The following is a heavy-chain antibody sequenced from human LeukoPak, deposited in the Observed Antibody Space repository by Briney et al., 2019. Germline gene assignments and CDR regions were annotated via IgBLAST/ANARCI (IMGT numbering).Heavy chain of an antibody. V-gene: IGHV4-61*02. D-gene: IGHD1-1*01. CDR3: ARYRLGWFDP. Sequence: PSETLSLTRSVSSDSISSTSGTYFWGCIRQPAGKGLEWIGRINTSGSTNYNPSLKGRVTMSVDTSKNQFSLKVTSVTAADTAVYYCARYRLGWFDPWGQGTLVTVSS. CDR2: INTSGST. CDR1: SDSISSTSGTYF. J-gene: IGHJ5*02.